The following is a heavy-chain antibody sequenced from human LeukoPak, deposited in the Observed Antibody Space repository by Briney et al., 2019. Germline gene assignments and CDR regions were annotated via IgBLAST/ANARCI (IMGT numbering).Heavy chain of an antibody. CDR2: ISSSGSTI. Sequence: GGSLRLSCAASGFTFSSYEMNWVRQAPGKGLEWVSYISSSGSTIYYADSVKGRFTISRDNAKNSLYLQVNSLRAEDTAVYYCARGDPRVGATDYWGQGTLVTVSS. CDR1: GFTFSSYE. CDR3: ARGDPRVGATDY. V-gene: IGHV3-48*03. J-gene: IGHJ4*02. D-gene: IGHD1-26*01.